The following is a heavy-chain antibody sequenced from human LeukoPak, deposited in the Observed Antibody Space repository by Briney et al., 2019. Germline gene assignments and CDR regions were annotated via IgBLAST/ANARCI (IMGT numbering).Heavy chain of an antibody. CDR2: IYPGDSDA. D-gene: IGHD2-2*01. V-gene: IGHV5-51*01. Sequence: GESLKISCKASGYSFPTYWIGWVRQMPGKGLEWMGVIYPGDSDARYSPSFQGQVTISADRSISTAYLQWSSLKASDAAMYYCASLTSGVSWGQGTLVTVSS. CDR1: GYSFPTYW. J-gene: IGHJ5*02. CDR3: ASLTSGVS.